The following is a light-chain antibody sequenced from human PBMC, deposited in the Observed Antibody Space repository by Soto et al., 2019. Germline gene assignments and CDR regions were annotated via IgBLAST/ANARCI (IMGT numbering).Light chain of an antibody. V-gene: IGKV3-11*01. CDR3: QQRSNWPRT. J-gene: IGKJ1*01. Sequence: EIVLTQSPATLSLSPGERATLSCRASQSVSSYLAWYQQKPGQAPRLLIYDASNRATGIPARFSGSGSGTDFTLTISSLEPEDVAVYYCQQRSNWPRTFVQGTKVEIK. CDR1: QSVSSY. CDR2: DAS.